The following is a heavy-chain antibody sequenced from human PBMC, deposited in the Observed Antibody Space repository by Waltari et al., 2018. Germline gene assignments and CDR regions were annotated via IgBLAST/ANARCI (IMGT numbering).Heavy chain of an antibody. Sequence: EVQLVQSGAEVKKPGATVKISCKVSGYTFTDYYMHWVQQAPGKGLEWMGLVDPEDCETIYADKFQGRVTITAYTSTDTAYMELISRRSEDTAVYYCATCLVVQGVGVDYWGQGTLVTVSS. CDR3: ATCLVVQGVGVDY. CDR2: VDPEDCET. CDR1: GYTFTDYY. V-gene: IGHV1-69-2*01. D-gene: IGHD3-10*01. J-gene: IGHJ4*02.